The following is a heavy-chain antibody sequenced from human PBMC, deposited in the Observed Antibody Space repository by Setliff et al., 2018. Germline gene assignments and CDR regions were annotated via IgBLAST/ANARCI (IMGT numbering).Heavy chain of an antibody. Sequence: ASVKVSCKASGYTFTLYYLHWVRQAPGQGLEWMGRINANSGGTNYAQKFQGRVTITADESTSTAYMELSSLKSEDTAVYYCANEHGTTVTVENYHYYMDVWGKGTTVTVSS. CDR3: ANEHGTTVTVENYHYYMDV. CDR1: GYTFTLYY. V-gene: IGHV1-2*06. D-gene: IGHD4-4*01. J-gene: IGHJ6*03. CDR2: INANSGGT.